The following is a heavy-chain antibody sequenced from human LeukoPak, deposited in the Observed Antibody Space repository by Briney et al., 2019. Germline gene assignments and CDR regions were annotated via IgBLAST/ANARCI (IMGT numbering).Heavy chain of an antibody. CDR3: AKDEQPESYHFWSGYYTDAFDI. Sequence: GGSLRLSCAASGFTFSSYGMHWVRQAPGKGLEWVAFIRYDGSNKYYADSVKGRFTISRDNSKNTLYLQMNSLRAEDTAVYYCAKDEQPESYHFWSGYYTDAFDIWGQGTMVTVSS. V-gene: IGHV3-30*02. D-gene: IGHD3-3*01. CDR2: IRYDGSNK. J-gene: IGHJ3*02. CDR1: GFTFSSYG.